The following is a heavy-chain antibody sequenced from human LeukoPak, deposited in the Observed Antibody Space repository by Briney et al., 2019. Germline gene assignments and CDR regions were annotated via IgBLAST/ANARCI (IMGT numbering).Heavy chain of an antibody. CDR1: GFTFSSYA. D-gene: IGHD1-26*01. V-gene: IGHV3-23*01. J-gene: IGHJ4*02. CDR3: ARDRGIVGAPYDY. CDR2: ISGSGGST. Sequence: GGSLRLSCAASGFTFSSYAMNWVRQAPGKGLEWVSVISGSGGSTYYADSVEGRFTISRDNSKNTLYLQMNSLRAEDTAVYYCARDRGIVGAPYDYWGQGTLVTVSS.